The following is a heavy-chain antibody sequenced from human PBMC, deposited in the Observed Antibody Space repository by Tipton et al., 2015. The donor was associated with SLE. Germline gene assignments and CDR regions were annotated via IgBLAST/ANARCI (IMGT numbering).Heavy chain of an antibody. CDR1: GGSISSSTNY. V-gene: IGHV4-30-4*01. Sequence: TLSLTCTVSGGSISSSTNYWSWIRQPPGKGLEWIGYVYYSGSTYYNPSLKSRVTISVDTSKNQFSLKLSSVTAADTAVYYCASSFPSPLNSYGQGTFDYWGQGTLVTVSS. CDR3: ASSFPSPLNSYGQGTFDY. J-gene: IGHJ4*02. D-gene: IGHD5-18*01. CDR2: VYYSGST.